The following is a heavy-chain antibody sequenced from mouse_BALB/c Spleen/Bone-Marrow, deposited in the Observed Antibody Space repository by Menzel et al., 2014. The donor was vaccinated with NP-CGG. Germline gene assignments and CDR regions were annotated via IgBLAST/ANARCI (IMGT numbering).Heavy chain of an antibody. Sequence: ESGPDLVKPSQSLSLTCTVTGYSITSGYSWNWIRQFPGNKLEWMGYIHYSGNTNYNPSLKSRISITRDTSKNQFVLQLSSVTTEDTATYYCARVRGYAMDYWGQGTSVTVSS. CDR3: ARVRGYAMDY. J-gene: IGHJ4*01. CDR2: IHYSGNT. CDR1: GYSITSGYS. V-gene: IGHV3-1*02.